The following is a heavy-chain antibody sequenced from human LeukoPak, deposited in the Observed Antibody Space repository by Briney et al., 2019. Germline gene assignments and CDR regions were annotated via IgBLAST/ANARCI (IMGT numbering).Heavy chain of an antibody. Sequence: GASVKVSCKASGYTFTSYDINWVRQATGQGLEWMGWMNPNSGNTGYAQKFQGRVTITRNTSISTAYMELSSLRSEDTAVYYCARDLPYCSSTSCYTLFDYWGQETLVTVSS. CDR2: MNPNSGNT. CDR3: ARDLPYCSSTSCYTLFDY. J-gene: IGHJ4*02. D-gene: IGHD2-2*02. CDR1: GYTFTSYD. V-gene: IGHV1-8*03.